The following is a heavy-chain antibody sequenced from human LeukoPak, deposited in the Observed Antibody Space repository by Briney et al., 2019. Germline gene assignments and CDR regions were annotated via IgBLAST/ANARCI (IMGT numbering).Heavy chain of an antibody. Sequence: SVKVSCEASGGTFSSYAISWVRQAPGQGLEWMGRIIPILGIANYAQKFQGRVTITADKSTSTAYMELSSLRSEDTAVYYCAREEIEMATRYYYYYGMDVWGQGTTVTVSS. J-gene: IGHJ6*02. D-gene: IGHD5-24*01. CDR3: AREEIEMATRYYYYYGMDV. CDR2: IIPILGIA. CDR1: GGTFSSYA. V-gene: IGHV1-69*04.